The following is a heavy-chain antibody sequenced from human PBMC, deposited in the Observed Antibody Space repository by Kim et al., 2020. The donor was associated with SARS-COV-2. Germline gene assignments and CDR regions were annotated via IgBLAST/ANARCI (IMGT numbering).Heavy chain of an antibody. V-gene: IGHV3-7*01. J-gene: IGHJ6*01. Sequence: GGSLRLSCAVSGFTFSSYWMSWVRQAPGKGLEWVANIKQDGSEKYYVDSVKGRFTISRDNAKNSLYLQMNSLRAEDTAVYYCARDLDDSSGWYKGYYYY. D-gene: IGHD6-19*01. CDR3: ARDLDDSSGWYKGYYYY. CDR2: IKQDGSEK. CDR1: GFTFSSYW.